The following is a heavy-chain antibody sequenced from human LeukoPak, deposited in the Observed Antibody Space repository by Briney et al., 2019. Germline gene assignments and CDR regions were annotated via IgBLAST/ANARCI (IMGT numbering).Heavy chain of an antibody. CDR1: GFSFSSYW. Sequence: GGSLRLSCVASGFSFSSYWMSWVRQAPGKGLEWVANIKQDGGEKYYVDSVKGRFTISRDNSKNTLYLQMNSLRAEDTAVYYCAKDQDPYYYDSSGYPPFDYWGQGTLVTVSS. CDR3: AKDQDPYYYDSSGYPPFDY. D-gene: IGHD3-22*01. V-gene: IGHV3-7*05. CDR2: IKQDGGEK. J-gene: IGHJ4*02.